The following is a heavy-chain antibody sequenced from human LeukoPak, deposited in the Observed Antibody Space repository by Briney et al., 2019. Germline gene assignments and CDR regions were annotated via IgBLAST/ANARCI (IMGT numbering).Heavy chain of an antibody. CDR1: GYTFTSYG. D-gene: IGHD3-10*02. J-gene: IGHJ3*02. CDR2: ISAYNGNT. CDR3: ARTGEMFGTGDAFDI. V-gene: IGHV1-18*01. Sequence: ASVKVSCKASGYTFTSYGISWVRQAPGQGLEWMGWISAYNGNTNYAQKLQGRVTMTTDTSTSTAYMELRSLRSDDTAVYYCARTGEMFGTGDAFDIWGQGTMVTVSS.